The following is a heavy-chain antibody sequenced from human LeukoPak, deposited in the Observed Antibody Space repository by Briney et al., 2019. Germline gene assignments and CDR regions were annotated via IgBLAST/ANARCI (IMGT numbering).Heavy chain of an antibody. CDR2: IKNDGSGI. CDR1: GFNFINTW. Sequence: PGGSLRLSCAASGFNFINTWMHWVRHVPGKGLVWVARIKNDGSGIIYADSVKGRFTISRDNARNTLYLQMNSLRAEDTAVYYCARERGVSHPFDYWGQGTLVTVSS. V-gene: IGHV3-74*01. CDR3: ARERGVSHPFDY. J-gene: IGHJ4*02. D-gene: IGHD2-21*01.